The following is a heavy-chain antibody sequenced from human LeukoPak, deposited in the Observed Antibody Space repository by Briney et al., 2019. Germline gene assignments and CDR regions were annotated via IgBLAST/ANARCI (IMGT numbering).Heavy chain of an antibody. V-gene: IGHV4-59*01. J-gene: IGHJ4*02. CDR1: GGSINTYY. CDR3: ARDHLTNGDGFDY. Sequence: SETLSLTCTVSGGSINTYYWSRIRQPPGKGLEWIGYIYYSGSTNYNPSLRSRVTISIDTSKNQFSLKLTSVTAADTAVYYCARDHLTNGDGFDYWGQGTLVTVSS. CDR2: IYYSGST. D-gene: IGHD3-9*01.